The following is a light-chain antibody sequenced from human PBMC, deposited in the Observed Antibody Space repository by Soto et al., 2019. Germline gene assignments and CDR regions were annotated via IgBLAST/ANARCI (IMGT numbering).Light chain of an antibody. Sequence: DIQMTQSPSTLYASVGDKVTITCRASQSMSSWLAWYQQKPGKAPKLLIYKASILESGVPSRFSGSGSGTEFTLTISSLQPDDFATYYCQQYQSYSHFGQGTKVEIK. CDR1: QSMSSW. CDR3: QQYQSYSH. J-gene: IGKJ1*01. CDR2: KAS. V-gene: IGKV1-5*03.